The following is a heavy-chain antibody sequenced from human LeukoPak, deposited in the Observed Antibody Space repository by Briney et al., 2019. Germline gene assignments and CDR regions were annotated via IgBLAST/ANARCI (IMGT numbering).Heavy chain of an antibody. V-gene: IGHV3-30-3*01. D-gene: IGHD2-15*01. CDR3: AGGYCSGGSCYPRLDY. CDR1: GFTFSSYA. CDR2: ISYDGSNK. Sequence: PGGSLRLSCAASGFTFSSYAMHWVRQAPGKGLEWVAVISYDGSNKYFADSVKGRFIISRDNSKNTLNLQMNSLRAEDTAVYYCAGGYCSGGSCYPRLDYWGQGALATVSS. J-gene: IGHJ4*02.